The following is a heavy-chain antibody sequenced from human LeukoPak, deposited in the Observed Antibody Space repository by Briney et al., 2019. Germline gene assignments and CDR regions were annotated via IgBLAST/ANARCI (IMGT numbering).Heavy chain of an antibody. J-gene: IGHJ4*02. D-gene: IGHD3-16*01. CDR3: ARERWLKFRGTALDY. V-gene: IGHV3-23*01. CDR2: VSGNAGYT. CDR1: GFTFSSYA. Sequence: GGSLRLSCAASGFTFSSYAMTWVRQAPGNGLDWVSSVSGNAGYTYYADSVMGRFTISRDNSKNTLYLQMNGLRAEDTAVFYCARERWLKFRGTALDYWGQGTLVTVSS.